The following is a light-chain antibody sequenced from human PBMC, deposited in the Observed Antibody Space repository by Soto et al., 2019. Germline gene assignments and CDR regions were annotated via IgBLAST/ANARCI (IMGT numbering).Light chain of an antibody. Sequence: DIQMTQSPSSLSASVGDRVTITCRASQSISNLLAWYQQRPGKLPKLLIYAASTLQPGVPSRFSGSGSGTDFTLTISSLQPEDVATYYCQKFSSDPFTFGGGTKVDIK. CDR2: AAS. CDR1: QSISNL. V-gene: IGKV1-27*01. J-gene: IGKJ4*01. CDR3: QKFSSDPFT.